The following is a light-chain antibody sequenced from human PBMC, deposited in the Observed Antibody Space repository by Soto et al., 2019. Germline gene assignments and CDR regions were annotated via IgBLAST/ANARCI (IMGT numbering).Light chain of an antibody. CDR2: GAS. V-gene: IGKV3D-20*02. CDR3: QQRSNWPPT. J-gene: IGKJ1*01. CDR1: QSVSSSY. Sequence: EIVLTQSPGTLSLSPGERATLSCRASQSVSSSYLAWYQQKPGQAPRLLIYGASSRATGIPDRFSGSGSETDFTLTISRLEPEDFAVYYCQQRSNWPPTFGQGTKVDIK.